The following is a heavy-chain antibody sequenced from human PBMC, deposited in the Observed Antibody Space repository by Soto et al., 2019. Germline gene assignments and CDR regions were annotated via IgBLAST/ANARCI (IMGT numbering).Heavy chain of an antibody. D-gene: IGHD2-21*02. CDR3: ATEGDFLIGYV. CDR2: INVDGSYI. V-gene: IGHV3-21*01. Sequence: LRLSCVASYFTFRTYTMHWVRQAPGKGLQWVSSINVDGSYIYSAYSLKGRFTVSRDNAKNSLYLQMNSLRVEDTAMYYCATEGDFLIGYVWGQGTMVTV. J-gene: IGHJ3*01. CDR1: YFTFRTYT.